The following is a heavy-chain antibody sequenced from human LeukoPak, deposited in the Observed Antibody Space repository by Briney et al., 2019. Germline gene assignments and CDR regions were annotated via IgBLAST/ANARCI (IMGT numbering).Heavy chain of an antibody. D-gene: IGHD6-13*01. Sequence: GGSLRLSCAASGFTFSSYSMNWVRQAPGKGLEWVSSISSSSSYIYYADSVKGRFTISRDNAKNSPYLQMNSLRAEDTAVYYCARIAAAGNDYWGQGTLVTVSS. CDR3: ARIAAAGNDY. CDR1: GFTFSSYS. CDR2: ISSSSSYI. V-gene: IGHV3-21*01. J-gene: IGHJ4*02.